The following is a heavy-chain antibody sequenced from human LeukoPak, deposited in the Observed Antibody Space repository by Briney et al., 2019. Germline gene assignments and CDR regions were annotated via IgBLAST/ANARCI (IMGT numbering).Heavy chain of an antibody. J-gene: IGHJ6*02. Sequence: GRSLRLSCAASGFTVSSNYMSWVRQAPGKGLEWVSVIYSGGSTYYADSVKGRFTISRDNSKNTLYLQMNSLRAEDTAVYYCARANYSYGFYYYYYGMDVWGQGTTVTVSS. CDR2: IYSGGST. CDR3: ARANYSYGFYYYYYGMDV. V-gene: IGHV3-53*01. D-gene: IGHD5-18*01. CDR1: GFTVSSNY.